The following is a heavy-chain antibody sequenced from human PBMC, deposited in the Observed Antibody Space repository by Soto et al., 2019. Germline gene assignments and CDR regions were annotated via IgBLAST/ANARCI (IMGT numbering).Heavy chain of an antibody. Sequence: SETLSLTCTVSGGSISSYYWSWIRQPPGKGLEWIGYIYYSGSTNYNPSLKSRVTISVDTSKNQFSLKLSSVTAADTAVYYCARHLPSYYYDSSGYYYMGYYFDYWGQGTLVTVSS. J-gene: IGHJ4*02. CDR2: IYYSGST. V-gene: IGHV4-59*08. D-gene: IGHD3-22*01. CDR3: ARHLPSYYYDSSGYYYMGYYFDY. CDR1: GGSISSYY.